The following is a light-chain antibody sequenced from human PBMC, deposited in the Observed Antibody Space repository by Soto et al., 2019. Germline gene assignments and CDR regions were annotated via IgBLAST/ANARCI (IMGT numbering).Light chain of an antibody. V-gene: IGKV3-15*01. CDR1: HSFSSSY. CDR3: QQYNKWPLT. Sequence: IVLTQSPGTLSLSPGERATLSCRASHSFSSSYLAWYQQRPGQPPRLLIYGASTRATGIPVRFSGSASGTEFTLTISSLQSEDFTVYYCQQYNKWPLTFGQGTKVDIK. CDR2: GAS. J-gene: IGKJ1*01.